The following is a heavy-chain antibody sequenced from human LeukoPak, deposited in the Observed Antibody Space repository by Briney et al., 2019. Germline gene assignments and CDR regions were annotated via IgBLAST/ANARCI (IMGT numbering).Heavy chain of an antibody. CDR3: AGQARPGSAEGAFDI. CDR1: GFTLSGYW. Sequence: GGSLRLSCAASGFTLSGYWMHWVRQAPGEGLVWVSRINSDGSTTSYAESVKGRFTISRDNAKNTLYLQMNSLRAGDTAVYYCAGQARPGSAEGAFDIWGQGTMVTVSS. D-gene: IGHD2-2*01. J-gene: IGHJ3*02. CDR2: INSDGSTT. V-gene: IGHV3-74*01.